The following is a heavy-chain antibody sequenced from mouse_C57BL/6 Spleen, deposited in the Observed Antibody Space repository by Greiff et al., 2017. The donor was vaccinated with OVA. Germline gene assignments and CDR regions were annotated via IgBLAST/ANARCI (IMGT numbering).Heavy chain of an antibody. D-gene: IGHD4-1*01. CDR2: INPNNGGT. J-gene: IGHJ3*01. CDR3: ARRDWDLGFAY. CDR1: GYTFTDYY. V-gene: IGHV1-26*01. Sequence: EVQLQQSGPELVKPGASVKISCKASGYTFTDYYMNWVKQSHGKSLEWIGDINPNNGGTSYNQKFKGKATLTVDKSSSTAYMALRSLTSEDSAVYYCARRDWDLGFAYWGQGTLVTVSA.